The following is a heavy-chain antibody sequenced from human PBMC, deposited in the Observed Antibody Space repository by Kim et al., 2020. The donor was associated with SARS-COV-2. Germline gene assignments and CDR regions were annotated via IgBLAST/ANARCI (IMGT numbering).Heavy chain of an antibody. CDR2: IKSKTDGGTT. Sequence: GGSLRLSCAASGFTFSNAWMSWVRQAPGKGLEWVGRIKSKTDGGTTDYAAPVKGRFTISRDDSKNTLYLQMNSLKTEDTAVYYCTTRAEALYDFWSGLGPYGMDVWGQGTTVTVSS. D-gene: IGHD3-3*01. J-gene: IGHJ6*02. CDR1: GFTFSNAW. CDR3: TTRAEALYDFWSGLGPYGMDV. V-gene: IGHV3-15*01.